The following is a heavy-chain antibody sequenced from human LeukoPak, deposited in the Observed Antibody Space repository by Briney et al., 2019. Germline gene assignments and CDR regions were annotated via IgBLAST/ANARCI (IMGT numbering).Heavy chain of an antibody. CDR2: INYSGST. V-gene: IGHV4-38-2*02. J-gene: IGHJ3*02. D-gene: IGHD2-21*02. CDR1: GYSITSGYY. CDR3: ASLFRVVVTANDAFDI. Sequence: SETLSLTCSVSGYSITSGYYWGWIRQPPGKGLEWIGRINYSGSTYYNPSLKSRVTISVDTSKNQFSLKLSSVTAADTAVYYCASLFRVVVTANDAFDIWGQGTMVTVSS.